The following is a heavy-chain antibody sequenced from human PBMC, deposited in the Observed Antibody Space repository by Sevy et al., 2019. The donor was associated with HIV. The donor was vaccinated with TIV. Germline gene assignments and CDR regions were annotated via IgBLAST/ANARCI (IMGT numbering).Heavy chain of an antibody. CDR2: IWYDGSNK. CDR1: GFTFSNYG. CDR3: ARENIAVAGIGYYFDH. D-gene: IGHD6-19*01. Sequence: GGSLRLSCVASGFTFSNYGMHWVRQAPGKGLEWVAVIWYDGSNKEYVDSVKGRFTISRDNSKDTLYLQMNSLRAEDTAVYYCARENIAVAGIGYYFDHWGQGTLVTVSS. V-gene: IGHV3-33*01. J-gene: IGHJ4*02.